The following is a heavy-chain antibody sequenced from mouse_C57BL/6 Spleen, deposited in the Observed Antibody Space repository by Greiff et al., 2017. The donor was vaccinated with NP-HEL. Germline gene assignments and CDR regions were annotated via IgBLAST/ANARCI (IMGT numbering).Heavy chain of an antibody. V-gene: IGHV1-66*01. CDR1: GYSFTSYY. CDR2: IYPGSGNT. Sequence: QVQLQQSGPELVKPGASVKISCKASGYSFTSYYIHWVKQRPGQGLEWIGWIYPGSGNTKYNEKFKGKATLKADTSSSTAYMQLSSLTSEDSAVYYCARWAYGYDEYYFDYWGQGTTLTVSS. CDR3: ARWAYGYDEYYFDY. J-gene: IGHJ2*01. D-gene: IGHD2-2*01.